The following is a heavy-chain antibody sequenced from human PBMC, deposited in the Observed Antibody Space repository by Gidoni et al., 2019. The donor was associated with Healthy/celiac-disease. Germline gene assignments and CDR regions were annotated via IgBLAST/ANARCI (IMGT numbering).Heavy chain of an antibody. CDR1: GFTVSSNY. D-gene: IGHD3-10*01. J-gene: IGHJ4*02. CDR2: IYSGGST. CDR3: ASSKETYGSGSYCIDY. Sequence: EVQLVETGGGLIQPGGSLRLSCAASGFTVSSNYMSWVRQAPGKGLEWVSVIYSGGSTYYADSVKGRFTISRDNSKNTLYLQMNSLRAEDTAVYYCASSKETYGSGSYCIDYWGQGTLVTVSP. V-gene: IGHV3-53*02.